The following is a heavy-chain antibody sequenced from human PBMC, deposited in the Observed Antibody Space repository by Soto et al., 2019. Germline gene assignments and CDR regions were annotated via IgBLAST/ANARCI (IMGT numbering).Heavy chain of an antibody. V-gene: IGHV1-18*04. CDR1: GYTFTSYG. J-gene: IGHJ6*02. CDR2: ISAYNGNT. D-gene: IGHD5-18*01. Sequence: ASVKVSCKASGYTFTSYGISWVRQAPGQGLEWMGWISAYNGNTNYAQKLQGRVTMTTGTSTSTAYMELRSLRSDDAAVYYCARDNVDTAMVTYYYYGMDVWGQGTTVTVSS. CDR3: ARDNVDTAMVTYYYYGMDV.